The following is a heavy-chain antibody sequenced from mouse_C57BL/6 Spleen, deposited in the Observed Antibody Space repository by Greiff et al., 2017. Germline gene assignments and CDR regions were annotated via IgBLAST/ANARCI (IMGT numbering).Heavy chain of an antibody. Sequence: VQLQQSGPELVKPGASVKMSCKASGYTFTDYNMHWVKQSHGKSLEWIGYINPNNGGTSYNQKFKGKATLTVNKSSSTAYMELRSLTSEDSAVYYCARRYYGSSYTYWYFDVWGTGTTVTVSS. CDR2: INPNNGGT. V-gene: IGHV1-22*01. CDR1: GYTFTDYN. J-gene: IGHJ1*03. D-gene: IGHD1-1*01. CDR3: ARRYYGSSYTYWYFDV.